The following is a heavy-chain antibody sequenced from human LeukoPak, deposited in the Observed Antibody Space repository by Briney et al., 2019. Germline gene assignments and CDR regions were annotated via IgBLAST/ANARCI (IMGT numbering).Heavy chain of an antibody. CDR2: INHSGNT. V-gene: IGHV4-34*01. Sequence: GSLRLSCTASGFTFSGAWMTWIRQPPGKGLEWIGEINHSGNTNYNPSLKSRVTVSVDRSKNQFSLKLTSVTAADTAVYYCARREGSYSTANFDYWGQGTLVTVSS. CDR1: GFTFSGAW. CDR3: ARREGSYSTANFDY. D-gene: IGHD1-26*01. J-gene: IGHJ4*02.